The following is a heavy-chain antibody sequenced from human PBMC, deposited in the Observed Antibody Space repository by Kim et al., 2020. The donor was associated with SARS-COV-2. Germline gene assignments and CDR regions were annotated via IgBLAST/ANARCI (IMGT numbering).Heavy chain of an antibody. D-gene: IGHD6-19*01. Sequence: YAASVKGRFTISRDNAKNSLYLQMNSLGAEDTAVYYCARDLGASADGMDVWGQGTTVTVSS. J-gene: IGHJ6*02. V-gene: IGHV3-11*01. CDR3: ARDLGASADGMDV.